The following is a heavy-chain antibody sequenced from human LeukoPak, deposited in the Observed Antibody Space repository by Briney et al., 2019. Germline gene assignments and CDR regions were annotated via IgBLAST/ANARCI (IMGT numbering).Heavy chain of an antibody. Sequence: GGSLRLSCAASGFTFSDYWMHWVRQAPGKGLVWVSLINNDGSTTTYADSVKGRFTISRDNAKNTLYLQMNSLRAEDTAVYYCARDYSSPGNFDYWGQGTLVTVSS. V-gene: IGHV3-74*01. CDR3: ARDYSSPGNFDY. CDR1: GFTFSDYW. D-gene: IGHD6-13*01. J-gene: IGHJ4*02. CDR2: INNDGSTT.